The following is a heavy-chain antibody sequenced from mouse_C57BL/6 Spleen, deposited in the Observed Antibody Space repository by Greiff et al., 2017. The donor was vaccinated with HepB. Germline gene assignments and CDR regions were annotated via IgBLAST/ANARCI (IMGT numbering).Heavy chain of an antibody. J-gene: IGHJ2*01. CDR3: ARENMGLDY. D-gene: IGHD1-1*02. Sequence: EVKLVESGPGLVKPSQSLSLTCSVTGYSITSGYYWNWIRQFPGNKLEWMGYISYDGSNNYNPSLKNRISITRDTSKNQFFLKLNSVTTEDTATYYCARENMGLDYWGQGTTLTVSS. CDR2: ISYDGSN. V-gene: IGHV3-6*01. CDR1: GYSITSGYY.